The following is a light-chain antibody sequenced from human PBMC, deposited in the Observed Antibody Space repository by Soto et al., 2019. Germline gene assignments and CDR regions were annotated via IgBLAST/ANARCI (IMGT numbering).Light chain of an antibody. CDR3: QQYGRSLPT. Sequence: ENVLTQSPDILSLSPGERVTLSCRASQSISNNYLAWYQQKPGQAPRVLIYGASSRATGIPDRFSGSGSGTDFTLTISRLQPEDFAMYYCQQYGRSLPTFGRGTKLEIK. J-gene: IGKJ2*01. CDR1: QSISNNY. V-gene: IGKV3-20*01. CDR2: GAS.